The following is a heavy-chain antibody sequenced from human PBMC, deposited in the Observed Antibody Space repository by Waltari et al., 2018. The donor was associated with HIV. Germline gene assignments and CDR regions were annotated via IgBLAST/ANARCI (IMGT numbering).Heavy chain of an antibody. J-gene: IGHJ4*02. CDR1: GFTFSSYG. V-gene: IGHV3-30*18. Sequence: QVQLVESGGGVVQPGRSLRLSCAASGFTFSSYGMHWVRQAPGKGLEGVAVISYDGSNKYYADSVKGRFTISRDNSKNTLYLQMNSLGAEDTAVYYCAKDLWFRELIKWGQGTLVTVSS. CDR2: ISYDGSNK. CDR3: AKDLWFRELIK. D-gene: IGHD3-10*01.